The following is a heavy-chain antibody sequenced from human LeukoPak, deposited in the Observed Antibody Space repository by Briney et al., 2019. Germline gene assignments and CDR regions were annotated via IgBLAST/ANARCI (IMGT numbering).Heavy chain of an antibody. Sequence: ASVKVSFKASGYTFTNFGISWVRQAPGQGLEWMGWISAYNGNTNYAQRLQGRATMTTDTSTSTAYMELRSLRSDDTAVYYCARDRDYGDYNTQDLFVYWGQGTLVTVSS. CDR1: GYTFTNFG. V-gene: IGHV1-18*01. CDR2: ISAYNGNT. J-gene: IGHJ4*02. D-gene: IGHD4-17*01. CDR3: ARDRDYGDYNTQDLFVY.